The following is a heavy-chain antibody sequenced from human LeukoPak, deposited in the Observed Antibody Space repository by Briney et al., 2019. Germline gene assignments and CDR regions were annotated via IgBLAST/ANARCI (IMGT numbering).Heavy chain of an antibody. D-gene: IGHD5-24*01. Sequence: GGSLRLSCEASGFTFNTYGMHWVRQAPGKGLEWVAVIWYDGSNEFYSDSVKGRFTISRHNSKNTLYLQMNSLRAEDTAVYYCARDSVRDGYNSDYFDFWGQGTLVTVSS. CDR2: IWYDGSNE. J-gene: IGHJ4*02. CDR1: GFTFNTYG. CDR3: ARDSVRDGYNSDYFDF. V-gene: IGHV3-33*01.